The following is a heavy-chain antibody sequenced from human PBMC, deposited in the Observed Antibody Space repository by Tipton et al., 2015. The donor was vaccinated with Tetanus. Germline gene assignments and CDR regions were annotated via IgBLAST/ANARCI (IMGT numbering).Heavy chain of an antibody. CDR2: IGSFSRTI. D-gene: IGHD3-10*01. Sequence: SLRLSCEGSGFTFSSYSMNWVRQAPGKGLEWISYIGSFSRTINYADSVRGRFTISRDNANNSLYLQMSSLRPEDTALYYCARAVRGRDVFDVWGQGTVVTVSS. CDR1: GFTFSSYS. J-gene: IGHJ3*01. CDR3: ARAVRGRDVFDV. V-gene: IGHV3-48*04.